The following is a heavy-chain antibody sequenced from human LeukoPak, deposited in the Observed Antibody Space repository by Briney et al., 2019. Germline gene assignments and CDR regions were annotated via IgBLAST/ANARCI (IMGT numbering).Heavy chain of an antibody. J-gene: IGHJ4*02. V-gene: IGHV3-21*01. D-gene: IGHD3-10*01. CDR2: ISSSSSYI. Sequence: GGSLRLSCAASGFTFSSYSMNWVRQAPGKGLEWVSSISSSSSYICYADSVKGRFTISRDNAKNSLYLQMNSLRAEDTAVYYCAVDGSGSYYFDYWGQGTLVTVSS. CDR3: AVDGSGSYYFDY. CDR1: GFTFSSYS.